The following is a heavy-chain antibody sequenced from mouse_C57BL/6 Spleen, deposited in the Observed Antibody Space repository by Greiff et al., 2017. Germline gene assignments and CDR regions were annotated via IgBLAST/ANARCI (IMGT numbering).Heavy chain of an antibody. J-gene: IGHJ3*01. CDR3: ARYSSGWFAY. Sequence: VQLQQPGAELVKPGASVKLSCKASGYTFTSYWMQWVKQRPGQGLEWIGEIDPSDSYTNYNQKFKGKATLTVDTSSSTAYMQLSSLTSEDSAVYYCARYSSGWFAYWGQGTLVTVSA. CDR2: IDPSDSYT. V-gene: IGHV1-50*01. CDR1: GYTFTSYW. D-gene: IGHD3-2*02.